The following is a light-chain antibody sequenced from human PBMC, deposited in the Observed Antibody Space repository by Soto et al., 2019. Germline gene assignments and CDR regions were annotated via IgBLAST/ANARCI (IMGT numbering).Light chain of an antibody. Sequence: EIVMTQSPATLSVSPGERATLSCRASQSVNSNLVWYQQKPGQAPRLLIYGASTRATGIPGRFSGSGYGTEFTLTISSLQSEDFAVYYCQQYNNWLWTFGQRTKVEIK. V-gene: IGKV3-15*01. CDR3: QQYNNWLWT. CDR2: GAS. J-gene: IGKJ1*01. CDR1: QSVNSN.